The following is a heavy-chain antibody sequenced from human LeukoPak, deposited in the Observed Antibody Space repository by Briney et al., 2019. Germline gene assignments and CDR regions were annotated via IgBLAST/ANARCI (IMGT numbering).Heavy chain of an antibody. V-gene: IGHV3-23*01. CDR2: ISGSGGST. CDR3: AKERGGSYHY. CDR1: GFTFSSYG. J-gene: IGHJ4*02. D-gene: IGHD1-26*01. Sequence: PGGSLRLSCAASGFTFSSYGMSWVRQAPGKGLEWVSAISGSGGSTYFADSVKGRVTISRDNSKNTLYLQMNSLRAEDTAVYYCAKERGGSYHYWGQGTLVTVSS.